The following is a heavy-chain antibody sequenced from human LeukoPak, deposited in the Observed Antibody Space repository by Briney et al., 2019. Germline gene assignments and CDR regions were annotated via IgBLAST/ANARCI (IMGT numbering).Heavy chain of an antibody. D-gene: IGHD5-18*01. J-gene: IGHJ4*02. CDR1: GGTFSSYA. Sequence: SVKVSYKASGGTFSSYAISWVRQAPGQGLEWMGGIIPIFGTANYAQKFQGRVTITADKSTSTAYMELSSLRSEDTAVYYCARGGSRGYSYGYFYWGQGTLVTVSS. V-gene: IGHV1-69*06. CDR3: ARGGSRGYSYGYFY. CDR2: IIPIFGTA.